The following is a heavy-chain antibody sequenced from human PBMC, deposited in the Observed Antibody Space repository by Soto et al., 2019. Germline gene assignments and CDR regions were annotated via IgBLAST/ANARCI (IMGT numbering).Heavy chain of an antibody. J-gene: IGHJ4*02. CDR3: TRGRNLVYYYYDSSGYYFDN. Sequence: GGSLRLSCTASGFTFGDYAMSWFRQAPGKGLEWVGFIRSKAYGGTTEYAAPVKGRFTISRDDSKSIAYLQMNSLKTEDTAVYYCTRGRNLVYYYYDSSGYYFDNWGQGTLVTVSS. D-gene: IGHD3-22*01. CDR2: IRSKAYGGTT. CDR1: GFTFGDYA. V-gene: IGHV3-49*03.